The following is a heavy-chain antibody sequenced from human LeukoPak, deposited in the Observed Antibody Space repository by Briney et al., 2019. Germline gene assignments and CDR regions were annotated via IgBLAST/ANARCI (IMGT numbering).Heavy chain of an antibody. CDR1: GGTFSGYA. CDR2: IITILGVA. J-gene: IGHJ6*02. V-gene: IGHV1-69*04. Sequence: AVKVSCKASGGTFSGYAISWVREAPGQGGGWGGRIITILGVANYAQKLRGTVTISPDKTPRTAYMDLSSLRPEETAVCYCARHQGSDYYDMDVWGQGTTVTVSS. CDR3: ARHQGSDYYDMDV.